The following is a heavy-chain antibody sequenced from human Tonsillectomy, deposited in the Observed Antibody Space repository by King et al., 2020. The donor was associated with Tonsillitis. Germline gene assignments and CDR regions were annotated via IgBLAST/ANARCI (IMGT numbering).Heavy chain of an antibody. D-gene: IGHD2-15*01. J-gene: IGHJ5*02. CDR2: ISYDGSYK. Sequence: WVRQAPCKGLEWVAVISYDGSYKYYADSVKGRFTISRENSKTTMYLKTNSLKAEDTAVYYCAQGQPRVVVAAPSGPWGKGTLVTVSS. V-gene: IGHV3-30*18. CDR3: AQGQPRVVVAAPSGP.